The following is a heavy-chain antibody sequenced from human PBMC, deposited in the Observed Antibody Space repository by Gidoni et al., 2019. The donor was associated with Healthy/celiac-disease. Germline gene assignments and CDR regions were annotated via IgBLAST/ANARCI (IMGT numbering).Heavy chain of an antibody. Sequence: QVQLVQSGAEVKKPGSSVKVSCKASGGTFSSYAISWVRQAPGRGLEWMGGIIANFGTANSAQKFKGRVTITAEEATSTDYMELSSRRSEATAVYYGARERSSGCFDPWGQGTLVTVSS. CDR3: ARERSSGCFDP. D-gene: IGHD6-19*01. J-gene: IGHJ5*02. CDR2: IIANFGTA. CDR1: GGTFSSYA. V-gene: IGHV1-69*01.